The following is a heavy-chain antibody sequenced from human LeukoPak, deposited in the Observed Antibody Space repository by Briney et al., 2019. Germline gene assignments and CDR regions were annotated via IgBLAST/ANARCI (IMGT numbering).Heavy chain of an antibody. CDR1: GNYW. Sequence: PGGSLRLSCAASGNYWMHWVRQAPGKGLVWVSHINSDGSWTSYADSVKGRFTISRDNAKNSLYLQMNSLRAEDTAVYYCARDRTTNYYYYGMDVWGQGTTVTVSS. CDR3: ARDRTTNYYYYGMDV. D-gene: IGHD4-17*01. V-gene: IGHV3-74*01. CDR2: INSDGSWT. J-gene: IGHJ6*02.